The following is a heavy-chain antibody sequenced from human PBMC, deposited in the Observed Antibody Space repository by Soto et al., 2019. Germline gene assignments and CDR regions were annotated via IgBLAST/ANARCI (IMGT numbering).Heavy chain of an antibody. CDR2: ISSNGGST. Sequence: GGSLRLSCAASGFTFSSYWMHWVRQAPGKGLEYVSAISSNGGSTYYADSVKGRFTISRDNSKNTLYLQMSSLRAEDTAVYYCVKDYRELNYYYYGMDVWGQGTTVTVSS. V-gene: IGHV3-64D*08. D-gene: IGHD1-7*01. CDR3: VKDYRELNYYYYGMDV. J-gene: IGHJ6*02. CDR1: GFTFSSYW.